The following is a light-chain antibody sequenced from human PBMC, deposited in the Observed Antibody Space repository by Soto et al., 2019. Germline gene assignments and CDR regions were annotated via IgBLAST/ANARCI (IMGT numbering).Light chain of an antibody. CDR3: QQYNTYSRT. V-gene: IGKV1-5*01. J-gene: IGKJ1*01. Sequence: DIQMTQSPSTLSASVGDRVTITCRASQSINSWLAWYQQKPGKAPKLLIYDVSSLESGVPSRFSGSASGTEFTLTISSLQPDDFVTYYCQQYNTYSRTFGQGTKVEIK. CDR1: QSINSW. CDR2: DVS.